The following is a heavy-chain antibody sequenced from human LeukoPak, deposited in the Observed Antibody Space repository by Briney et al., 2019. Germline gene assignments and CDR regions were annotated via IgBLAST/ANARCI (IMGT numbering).Heavy chain of an antibody. CDR2: ISGSGGST. D-gene: IGHD4/OR15-4a*01. V-gene: IGHV3-23*01. Sequence: GGSLRLSCAASGFTFSSYVMSWVRQAPGKGLEWVSAISGSGGSTYYADSVKGRFTVSGDNSKNTLYLQMNSLRAEDTAVYYCAKDAKYVFFDYWGQGTLVTASS. CDR1: GFTFSSYV. CDR3: AKDAKYVFFDY. J-gene: IGHJ4*02.